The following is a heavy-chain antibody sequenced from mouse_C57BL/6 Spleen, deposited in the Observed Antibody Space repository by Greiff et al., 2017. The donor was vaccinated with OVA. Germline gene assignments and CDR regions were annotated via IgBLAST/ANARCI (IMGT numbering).Heavy chain of an antibody. D-gene: IGHD4-1*01. Sequence: VQLQQSEPELVKPGASVKISCKASGYAFSSSWMNWVKQRPGKGLEWIGRIYPGDGDTNYNGKFKGKATLTADKSSSTAYMQLSSLTSEDSAVYFCARSHWNFDDWGQGTTLTVSS. V-gene: IGHV1-82*01. CDR3: ARSHWNFDD. CDR1: GYAFSSSW. CDR2: IYPGDGDT. J-gene: IGHJ2*01.